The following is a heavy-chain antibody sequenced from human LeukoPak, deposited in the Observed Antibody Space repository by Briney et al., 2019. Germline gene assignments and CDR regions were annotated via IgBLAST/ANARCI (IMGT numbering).Heavy chain of an antibody. Sequence: ASVTVSCKASGGTFSSYAISWVRQAPGQGLEWMGRIIPILGIANYAQKFQGRVTITADKSTSTAYMELSSLRSEDTAVYYCARVSRELVFDYWGQGTLVTVSS. V-gene: IGHV1-69*04. CDR1: GGTFSSYA. CDR2: IIPILGIA. CDR3: ARVSRELVFDY. D-gene: IGHD1-26*01. J-gene: IGHJ4*02.